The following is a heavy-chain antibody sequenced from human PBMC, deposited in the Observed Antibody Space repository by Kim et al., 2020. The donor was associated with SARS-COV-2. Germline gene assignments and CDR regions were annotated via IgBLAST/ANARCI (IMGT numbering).Heavy chain of an antibody. Sequence: GGSLRLSCAASGFIFSTYAMHWVRQAPGKGPEYVSAISSNGADPYYADSVKGRFTISRDNFKNMLYLQMASLRAEDMAVYYCAREGRHCSGTACYLFDYWGQGTLVTVSS. V-gene: IGHV3-64*02. CDR2: ISSNGADP. CDR1: GFIFSTYA. J-gene: IGHJ4*02. D-gene: IGHD2-2*01. CDR3: AREGRHCSGTACYLFDY.